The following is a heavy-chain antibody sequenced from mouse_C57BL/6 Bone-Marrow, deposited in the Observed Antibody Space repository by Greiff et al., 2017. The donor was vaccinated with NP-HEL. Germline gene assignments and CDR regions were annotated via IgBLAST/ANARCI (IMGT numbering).Heavy chain of an antibody. CDR2: ISSGGSYT. Sequence: DVMLVESGGDLVKPGGSLKLSCAASGFTFSSYGMSWVRQTPDKRLEWVATISSGGSYTYYPDSVKGRFTISRDNAKNTLYLQMSSLKSEDTAMYYCARQELKHYYGSSLFAYWGQGTLVTVSA. V-gene: IGHV5-6*02. D-gene: IGHD1-1*01. CDR1: GFTFSSYG. J-gene: IGHJ3*01. CDR3: ARQELKHYYGSSLFAY.